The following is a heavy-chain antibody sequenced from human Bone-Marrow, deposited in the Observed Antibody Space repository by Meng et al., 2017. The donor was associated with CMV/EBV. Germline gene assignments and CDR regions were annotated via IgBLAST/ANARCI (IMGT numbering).Heavy chain of an antibody. D-gene: IGHD6-6*01. V-gene: IGHV4-38-2*02. J-gene: IGHJ4*02. CDR1: GYSISSGYY. CDR3: GRVEQLVSDY. Sequence: GSLRLSCTVSGYSISSGYYWAWIRQPPGKGLEWIGSIYHSGRTYSIPSLKSRVTMSVDTSKNHFSLKLSSVNAADTATYFCGRVEQLVSDYWGQGMLVTVSS. CDR2: IYHSGRT.